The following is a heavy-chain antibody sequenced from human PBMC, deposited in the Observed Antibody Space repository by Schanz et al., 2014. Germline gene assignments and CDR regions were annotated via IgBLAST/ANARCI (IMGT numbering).Heavy chain of an antibody. CDR3: ARHHDFWSGPDGRYLDL. V-gene: IGHV4-39*01. J-gene: IGHJ4*02. CDR1: GASISSTTYY. D-gene: IGHD3-3*01. Sequence: QLQLQESGPGLVKPSETLSLTCSVSGASISSTTYYWGWVRQPPGKGLEWIGNIYYSGNTYYNPSLERRVTVPIDTPRTHFSLPLPSVTAADTAVYYCARHHDFWSGPDGRYLDLWGQGTLVTVSS. CDR2: IYYSGNT.